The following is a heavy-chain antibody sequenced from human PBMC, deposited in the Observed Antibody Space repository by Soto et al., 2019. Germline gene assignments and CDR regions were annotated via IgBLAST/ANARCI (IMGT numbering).Heavy chain of an antibody. CDR1: GGSFSGYY. Sequence: SETLSLTCAVYGGSFSGYYWSWIRQPPGKGLEWIGEINHSGSTNYNPSLKSRVTISVDTSKNQFSLKLSSVTAADTAVYYCARARVLRASFYYYYYMDVWGKGTTVTVSS. V-gene: IGHV4-34*01. J-gene: IGHJ6*03. CDR2: INHSGST. D-gene: IGHD4-17*01. CDR3: ARARVLRASFYYYYYMDV.